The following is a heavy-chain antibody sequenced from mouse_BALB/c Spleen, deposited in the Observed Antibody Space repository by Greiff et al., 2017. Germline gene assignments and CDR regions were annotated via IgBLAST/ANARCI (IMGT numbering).Heavy chain of an antibody. D-gene: IGHD1-1*01. CDR1: GYTFTSDW. CDR3: ARDYYGSSLLAMDY. Sequence: QVQLQQSGAELAKPGASVKMSCKASGYTFTSDWMHWVKQRPGQGLEWIGYINPSTGYTEYNQKFKDKATLTADKSSSTAYMQLSSLTSEDSAVYYCARDYYGSSLLAMDYWGQGTSVTVSS. V-gene: IGHV1-7*01. CDR2: INPSTGYT. J-gene: IGHJ4*01.